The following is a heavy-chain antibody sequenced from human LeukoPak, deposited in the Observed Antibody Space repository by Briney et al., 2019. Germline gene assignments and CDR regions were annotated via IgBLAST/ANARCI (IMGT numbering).Heavy chain of an antibody. V-gene: IGHV1-69*04. CDR2: IIPIFGIA. CDR1: GGTFSSYA. Sequence: ASVKLSCKASGGTFSSYAISWVRQAPGQGLEWMGRIIPIFGIANYAQKFQGRVTITADKSTSTAYMELSSLRSEDTAVYYCASPPGNADPVGSYYFDYWGQGTLVTVSS. J-gene: IGHJ4*02. CDR3: ASPPGNADPVGSYYFDY. D-gene: IGHD1-14*01.